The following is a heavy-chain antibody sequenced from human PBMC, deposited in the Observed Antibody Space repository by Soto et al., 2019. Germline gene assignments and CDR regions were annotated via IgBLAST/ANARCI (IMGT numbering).Heavy chain of an antibody. D-gene: IGHD3-10*01. CDR1: GFTFSSFA. CDR3: AKVSTMGVFDS. V-gene: IGHV3-23*01. J-gene: IGHJ4*02. CDR2: ITFRGDYT. Sequence: VQLLESGGGLVQPGGSLRLSCAASGFTFSSFAMSWVRQAPGKGLEWLAGITFRGDYTYYADSVKGRFTLSRDNSRNRLDLELDRLPVADTALYYCAKVSTMGVFDSWGQGTLLTVSS.